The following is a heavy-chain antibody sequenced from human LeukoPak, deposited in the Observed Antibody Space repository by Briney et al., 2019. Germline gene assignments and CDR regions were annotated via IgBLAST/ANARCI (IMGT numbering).Heavy chain of an antibody. CDR2: ISAYNGNT. J-gene: IGHJ4*02. CDR3: ASGRGGDYDSLDFDY. D-gene: IGHD5-12*01. V-gene: IGHV1-18*01. Sequence: ASVKVSCKASGYTFTSYGISWVRQAPGQGLEWMGWISAYNGNTNYAQKLQGRVTMTTDTSTSTAYMELRSLRSDDTAVYYCASGRGGDYDSLDFDYWGQGTLVTVSS. CDR1: GYTFTSYG.